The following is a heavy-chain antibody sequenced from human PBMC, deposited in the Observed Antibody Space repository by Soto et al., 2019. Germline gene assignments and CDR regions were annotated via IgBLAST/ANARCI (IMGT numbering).Heavy chain of an antibody. CDR2: IVPIFGTT. CDR1: GGTFSNYA. D-gene: IGHD6-19*01. J-gene: IGHJ6*02. Sequence: QVQLVQSGAEVKKPGSSVKVSCKVSGGTFSNYAIDWVRLAHGHGLEWMGGIVPIFGTTYYTQKFQGRATIIADDSTTTAYLEMSSLRSEDTAIYYCARVEAVAGLYNYHGLDVWSQGTAVTVSS. CDR3: ARVEAVAGLYNYHGLDV. V-gene: IGHV1-69*12.